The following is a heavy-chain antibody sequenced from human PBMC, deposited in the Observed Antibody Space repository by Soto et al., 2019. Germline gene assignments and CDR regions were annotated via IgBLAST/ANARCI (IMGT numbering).Heavy chain of an antibody. J-gene: IGHJ4*02. V-gene: IGHV1-2*02. CDR2: IGPESGAT. CDR3: GRGRSGQIVVFY. Sequence: ASVKVSCKASGYTFTGHYIHWVRQAPEQGPEWMGEIGPESGATRYAEKCQGRVTMTLDTSITTVYMELKNLSPDDTAVYYYGRGRSGQIVVFYWGQGTPVTVSS. D-gene: IGHD1-26*01. CDR1: GYTFTGHY.